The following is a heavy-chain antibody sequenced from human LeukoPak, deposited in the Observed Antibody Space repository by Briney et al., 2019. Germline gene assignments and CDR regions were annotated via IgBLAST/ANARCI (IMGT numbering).Heavy chain of an antibody. CDR2: IYYSGST. J-gene: IGHJ4*02. V-gene: IGHV4-39*01. CDR3: GITVTTIVY. CDR1: GVSLSSISDL. Sequence: SETLSLTCSVSGVSLSSISDLWGWIRQPPGKGLEWIGSIYYSGSTYSNPSHTSRVTISLDTSKNQFSLKLTPVTAADTAVYYCGITVTTIVYWGQGTLVTVSS. D-gene: IGHD4-17*01.